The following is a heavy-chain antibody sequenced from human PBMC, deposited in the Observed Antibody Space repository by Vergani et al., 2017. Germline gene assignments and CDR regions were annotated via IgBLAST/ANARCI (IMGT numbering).Heavy chain of an antibody. V-gene: IGHV3-21*01. CDR2: ISSSSSYI. CDR1: GFTFSSYS. Sequence: VQLVESGGGLVKPGGSLRLSCAASGFTFSSYSMNWVRQAPGKGLEWVSSISSSSSYIYYADSVKGRFTISRDNAKNSLYLQMNSLRAEDTAVYYCARDIVDTAMVVDYWGQGTLVTVSS. D-gene: IGHD5-18*01. J-gene: IGHJ4*02. CDR3: ARDIVDTAMVVDY.